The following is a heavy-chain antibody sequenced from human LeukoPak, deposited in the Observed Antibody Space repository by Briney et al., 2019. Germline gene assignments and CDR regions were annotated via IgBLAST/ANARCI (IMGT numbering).Heavy chain of an antibody. D-gene: IGHD3-9*01. CDR1: GFTFSSYA. J-gene: IGHJ4*02. CDR3: ARGSYYDILTGPTLGL. V-gene: IGHV3-64*01. CDR2: ISSNGGST. Sequence: GGSLRLSCAASGFTFSSYAMHWVRQAPGKGLEYVSAISSNGGSTYYANSVKGRFTISRDNSKNTLYLQMGSLRAEDMAVYYCARGSYYDILTGPTLGLWGRGTLVTVSS.